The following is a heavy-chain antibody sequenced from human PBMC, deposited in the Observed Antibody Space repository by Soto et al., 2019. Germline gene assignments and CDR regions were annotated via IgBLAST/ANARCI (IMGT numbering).Heavy chain of an antibody. V-gene: IGHV1-69*13. Sequence: SVKVSCKASGGTFSSYAISWARQAPGQGLEWMGGIIPIFGTANYAQKFQGRVTITADESTSTAYMELSSLRSEDTAVYYCAREAAAGTSNWFDPWGQGTLVTVSS. J-gene: IGHJ5*02. D-gene: IGHD6-13*01. CDR3: AREAAAGTSNWFDP. CDR2: IIPIFGTA. CDR1: GGTFSSYA.